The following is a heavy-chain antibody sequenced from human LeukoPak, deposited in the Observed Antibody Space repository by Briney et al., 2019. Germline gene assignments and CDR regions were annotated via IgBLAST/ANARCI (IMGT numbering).Heavy chain of an antibody. Sequence: GGSLRLSCAASGFTFSSYAMHWVRQAPGKGLEWVAIISYDGSNKYYGDAVKGRFTISRDNSTNTLYLQMNSLRAEDTAMYYCAKDPRFQGSSGYFDYWGQGTLVTVSS. CDR2: ISYDGSNK. D-gene: IGHD3-22*01. V-gene: IGHV3-30*18. CDR1: GFTFSSYA. CDR3: AKDPRFQGSSGYFDY. J-gene: IGHJ4*02.